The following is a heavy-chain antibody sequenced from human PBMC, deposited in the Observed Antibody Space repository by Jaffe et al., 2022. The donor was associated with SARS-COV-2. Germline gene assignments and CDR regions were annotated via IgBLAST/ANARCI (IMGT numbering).Heavy chain of an antibody. CDR1: GYTFTSYY. CDR3: ARVLKYDSSGYYDH. V-gene: IGHV1-46*04. D-gene: IGHD3-22*01. J-gene: IGHJ4*01. CDR2: FNPSGGST. Sequence: QVQLVQSGAEVKKPGASVKVSCMASGYTFTSYYIHWVRQAPGQGLEWMGTFNPSGGSTSYAQKLQGRVTMTRDTSSTTVYMELSSLRSEDTAVYYCARVLKYDSSGYYDHWGQGTLVTVSS.